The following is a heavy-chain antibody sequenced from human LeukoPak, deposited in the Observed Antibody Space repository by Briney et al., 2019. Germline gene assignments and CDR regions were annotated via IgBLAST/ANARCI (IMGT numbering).Heavy chain of an antibody. J-gene: IGHJ4*02. D-gene: IGHD3-22*01. Sequence: GGSLRLSCAASGFTFSSYSMNWVRQAPGMGLEWVSSISSSSSYVYYADSVKGRFTISRDNAKNSLYLQMNSLRAEDTAVFYCARKFGVSGYVDYWGQGTLVTVSS. V-gene: IGHV3-21*01. CDR3: ARKFGVSGYVDY. CDR1: GFTFSSYS. CDR2: ISSSSSYV.